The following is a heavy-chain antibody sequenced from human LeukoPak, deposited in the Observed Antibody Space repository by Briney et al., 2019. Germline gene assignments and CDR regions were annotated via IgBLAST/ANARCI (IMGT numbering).Heavy chain of an antibody. CDR3: ARGRVVGATGDAFDI. CDR1: GGSISSYY. D-gene: IGHD1-26*01. V-gene: IGHV4-59*12. CDR2: IYYSGST. J-gene: IGHJ3*02. Sequence: SETLSLTCTVSGGSISSYYWSWIRQPPGKGLEWIGYIYYSGSTNYNPSLKSRVTMSVDTSKNQFSLKLSSVTAADTAVYYCARGRVVGATGDAFDIWGQGTMVTVSS.